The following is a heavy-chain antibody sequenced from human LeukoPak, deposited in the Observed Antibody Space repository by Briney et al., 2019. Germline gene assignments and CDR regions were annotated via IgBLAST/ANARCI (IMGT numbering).Heavy chain of an antibody. V-gene: IGHV4-59*08. CDR2: IYYSGST. D-gene: IGHD3-10*01. Sequence: SETLSLTCTVSGGSISSYYWRWIRQPPGKGLEWIGYIYYSGSTNYNPSLKSRVTISVDTSKNQFSLKLSSVTAADTAVYYCARRVYGSGSYYFDYWGQGTLVTVSS. CDR1: GGSISSYY. J-gene: IGHJ4*02. CDR3: ARRVYGSGSYYFDY.